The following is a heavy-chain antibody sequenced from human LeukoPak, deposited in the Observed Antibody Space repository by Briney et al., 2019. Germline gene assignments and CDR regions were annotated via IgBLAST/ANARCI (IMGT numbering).Heavy chain of an antibody. Sequence: GGSLRLSCAASGFTFSSYAMSWVRQAPGKGLEWVSAISGSGGSTYYADSVKGRFTISRDNSKNTLLLQMNSLRAEDTAVYYCVKVRVVPSDYFDYWGQGTLVTVSP. CDR2: ISGSGGST. CDR3: VKVRVVPSDYFDY. CDR1: GFTFSSYA. V-gene: IGHV3-23*01. D-gene: IGHD3-22*01. J-gene: IGHJ4*02.